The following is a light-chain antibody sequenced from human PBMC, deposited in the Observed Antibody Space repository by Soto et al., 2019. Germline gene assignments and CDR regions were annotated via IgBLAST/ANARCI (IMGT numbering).Light chain of an antibody. Sequence: EIVLTQSPGTLSLSPGERATLSCRASQSVSNNYLAWYQQKPGQAHRLLIYGAYNRATGMPDRFSGSGSGTDFTLTISRLEPEDFEVYYCQQYGSSGTFGQGTKVEIK. CDR1: QSVSNNY. V-gene: IGKV3-20*01. J-gene: IGKJ1*01. CDR3: QQYGSSGT. CDR2: GAY.